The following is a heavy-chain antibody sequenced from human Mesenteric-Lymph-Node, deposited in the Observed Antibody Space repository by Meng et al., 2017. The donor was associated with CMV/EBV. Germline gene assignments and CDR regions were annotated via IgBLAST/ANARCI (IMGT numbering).Heavy chain of an antibody. J-gene: IGHJ4*02. V-gene: IGHV4-59*01. CDR1: GGSISSYY. CDR3: ARQESGRGVIPYYFDY. D-gene: IGHD3-10*01. Sequence: SETLSLTCTVSGGSISSYYWSWIRQPPGKGLEWIGYIYYSGITNYNPSLKSRVTISVDTSKNQFSLKLSSVTAADTAVYYCARQESGRGVIPYYFDYWGQGTLVTVSS. CDR2: IYYSGIT.